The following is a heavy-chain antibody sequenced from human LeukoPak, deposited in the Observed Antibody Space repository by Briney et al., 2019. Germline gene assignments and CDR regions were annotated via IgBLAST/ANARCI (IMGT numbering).Heavy chain of an antibody. Sequence: PSETLSLTCTVSGGSISSGSYYWSWIRQPAGKGLEWIGRIYTSGSPNYNPSLKSRVTISVDTSKNQFSLKLSSVTAADTAVYYCARGGTAMVPLDYWGQGTLVTVSS. CDR3: ARGGTAMVPLDY. CDR1: GGSISSGSYY. V-gene: IGHV4-61*02. J-gene: IGHJ4*02. D-gene: IGHD5-18*01. CDR2: IYTSGSP.